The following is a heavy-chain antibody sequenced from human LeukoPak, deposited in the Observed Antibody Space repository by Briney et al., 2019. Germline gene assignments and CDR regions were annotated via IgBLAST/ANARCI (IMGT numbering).Heavy chain of an antibody. V-gene: IGHV3-30*02. CDR1: GFTFSSYG. CDR3: ARVFEYDSCGSDY. CDR2: IRYDGSNK. D-gene: IGHD3-22*01. Sequence: GGSLRLSCAASGFTFSSYGMHWVRHAPGKGLEGVAFIRYDGSNKYYADSVKRRFTISRDNSKNTLYLQMNSLRAEDTAVYYCARVFEYDSCGSDYWGQGTLVTVSS. J-gene: IGHJ4*02.